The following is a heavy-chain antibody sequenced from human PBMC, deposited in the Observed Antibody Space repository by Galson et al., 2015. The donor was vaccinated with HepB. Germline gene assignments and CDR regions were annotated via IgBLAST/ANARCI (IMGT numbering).Heavy chain of an antibody. CDR2: ISSSGNTI. Sequence: LRLSCAASGFTFRSYEMNWVRQAPGKGLEWVSYISSSGNTIYYADSVQGRLTISRDNSKNSLYLQMNSLRAEDTAVYYCARNSGYSSGWYGSDPAEYWGQGTLVTVSS. CDR1: GFTFRSYE. V-gene: IGHV3-48*03. CDR3: ARNSGYSSGWYGSDPAEY. D-gene: IGHD6-19*01. J-gene: IGHJ4*02.